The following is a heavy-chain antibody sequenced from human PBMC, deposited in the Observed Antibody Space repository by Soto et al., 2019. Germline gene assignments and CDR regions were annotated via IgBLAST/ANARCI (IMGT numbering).Heavy chain of an antibody. Sequence: GGSLRLSCAASGFTFSSYWMHWVRQAPGKGLVWVSRINSGGSSTSYADSVKGRFTISRDNAKNTLYLQMNSLRAEDTAVYYCASRTKVEMATLGHYWGQGTLVTVSS. V-gene: IGHV3-74*01. CDR2: INSGGSST. D-gene: IGHD5-12*01. CDR3: ASRTKVEMATLGHY. CDR1: GFTFSSYW. J-gene: IGHJ4*02.